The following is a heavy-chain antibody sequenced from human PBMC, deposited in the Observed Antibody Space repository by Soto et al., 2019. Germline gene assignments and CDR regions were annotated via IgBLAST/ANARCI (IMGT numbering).Heavy chain of an antibody. Sequence: PGGSLRRSCAASGFTFRDYAMTWVRQAPGKGLEWVSSIYGRGDKTFYARSVEGRFTISRDNIKNTLDLHMNGLRGDDTAVYYCVKEFSFSYSVSVLHDWGQGTLVTVSS. CDR3: VKEFSFSYSVSVLHD. CDR2: IYGRGDKT. J-gene: IGHJ4*02. D-gene: IGHD3-10*02. V-gene: IGHV3-23*01. CDR1: GFTFRDYA.